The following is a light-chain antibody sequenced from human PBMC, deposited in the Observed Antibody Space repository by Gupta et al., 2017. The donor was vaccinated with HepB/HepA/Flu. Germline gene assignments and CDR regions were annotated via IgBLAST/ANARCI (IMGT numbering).Light chain of an antibody. CDR2: AAS. J-gene: IGKJ1*01. V-gene: IGKV1-39*01. CDR3: QQSYSTPFWT. Sequence: DIQMTQSPSSLSASVGDRVTITCRASQSISSYLNWYQQKPGKAPKLLIYAASSLQSGVPSRFSVSGSGTDFTLTISSLQPEDFATYYCQQSYSTPFWTFGQGTKVEIK. CDR1: QSISSY.